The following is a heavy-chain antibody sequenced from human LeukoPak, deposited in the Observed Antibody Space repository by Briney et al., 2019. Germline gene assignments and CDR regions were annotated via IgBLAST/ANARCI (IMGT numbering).Heavy chain of an antibody. CDR3: ARDVGYSYGVDY. J-gene: IGHJ4*02. D-gene: IGHD5-18*01. CDR2: INHSGST. Sequence: PSETLSLTCAVYGGSFSGYYWSWIRQPPGKGLEWIGEINHSGSTSYNPSLKSRVTISVDTSKNQFSLKLSSVTAADTAVYYCARDVGYSYGVDYWGQGTLVTVSS. CDR1: GGSFSGYY. V-gene: IGHV4-34*01.